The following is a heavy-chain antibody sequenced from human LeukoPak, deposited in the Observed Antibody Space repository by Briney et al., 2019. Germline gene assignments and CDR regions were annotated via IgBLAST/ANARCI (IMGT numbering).Heavy chain of an antibody. V-gene: IGHV3-21*01. D-gene: IGHD3-10*01. CDR3: ASSYYGSGSYRAFDI. J-gene: IGHJ3*02. CDR1: GFTFSSYS. CDR2: ISSSSSYI. Sequence: GGSLRLSCAASGFTFSSYSMNWVRQAPGKGLEWVSSISSSSSYIHYADSVKGRFTISRDNAKNSLYLQMNSLRAEDTAVYYCASSYYGSGSYRAFDIWGQGTMVTVSS.